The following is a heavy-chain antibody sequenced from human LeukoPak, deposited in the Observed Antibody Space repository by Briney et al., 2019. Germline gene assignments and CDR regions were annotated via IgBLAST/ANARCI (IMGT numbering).Heavy chain of an antibody. V-gene: IGHV3-74*01. CDR3: ARGEYCSGGSCYSAAFDI. Sequence: GGSLRLSCAASGFTFSSYWMHWVRQAPGKGLVWVSRIYSDGSSTNYADSVKGRFTISRDNSKNTLYLQMNSLRAEDTAVYYCARGEYCSGGSCYSAAFDIWGQGTMVTVSS. CDR2: IYSDGSST. D-gene: IGHD2-15*01. J-gene: IGHJ3*02. CDR1: GFTFSSYW.